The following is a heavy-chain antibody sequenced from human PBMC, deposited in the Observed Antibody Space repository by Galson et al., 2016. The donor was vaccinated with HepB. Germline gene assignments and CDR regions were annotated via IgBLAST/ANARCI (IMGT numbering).Heavy chain of an antibody. CDR1: GFLFNYHS. Sequence: SLRLSCAASGFLFNYHSMNWVRQAPGKGLEWVSYITNRSKDIYYADSVKGRFTISRDNAKNTLYLQQDGMRPVETAVTYYEIVCLAPPGRNIFYYYYYMD. CDR2: ITNRSKDI. J-gene: IGHJ6*03. V-gene: IGHV3-21*05. D-gene: IGHD2-15*01. CDR3: EIVCLAPPGRNIFYYYYYMD.